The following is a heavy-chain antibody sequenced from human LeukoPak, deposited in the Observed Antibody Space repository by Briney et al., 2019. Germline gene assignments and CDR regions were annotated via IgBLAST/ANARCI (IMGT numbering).Heavy chain of an antibody. J-gene: IGHJ1*01. V-gene: IGHV3-30*02. D-gene: IGHD2-2*02. CDR1: GFTFSSYG. Sequence: GGSLRLSCAASGFTFSSYGMHWVRQAPGAGLEWVAFVRSDGNTKYNEDSVKGRFTISRDNSKNTLYLQMNSLRAEDTAVYYCAKAPSVMVPTAIPEYFQHWGQGTLVTVSS. CDR2: VRSDGNTK. CDR3: AKAPSVMVPTAIPEYFQH.